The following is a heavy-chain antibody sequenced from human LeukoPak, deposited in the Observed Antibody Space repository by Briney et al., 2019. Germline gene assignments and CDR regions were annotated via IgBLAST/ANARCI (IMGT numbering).Heavy chain of an antibody. CDR3: ARDFIAARSSWFDP. CDR1: GYTFTGYY. Sequence: ASAKVSCKASGYTFTGYYMHWVRQAPGQGLEWMGWINPNSGGTNYAQKFQGRVTMTRDTSISTAYMELSRLRSDDTAVYYCARDFIAARSSWFDPWGQGTLVTVSS. J-gene: IGHJ5*02. V-gene: IGHV1-2*02. D-gene: IGHD6-6*01. CDR2: INPNSGGT.